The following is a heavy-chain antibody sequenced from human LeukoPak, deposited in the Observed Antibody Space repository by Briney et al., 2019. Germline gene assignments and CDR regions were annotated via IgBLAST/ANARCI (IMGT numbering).Heavy chain of an antibody. CDR2: ISSSGSTI. V-gene: IGHV3-48*03. CDR1: GFTFSSYE. J-gene: IGHJ4*02. D-gene: IGHD2-2*01. Sequence: PGGSLRLSCAASGFTFSSYEMNWVRQAPGKGLEGVSYISSSGSTIYYADSVKGPFTISRDNAKNSLYLQMNSLRAEDTAVYYCARDCSSPSCYVAVDYWGQGPLVTVSS. CDR3: ARDCSSPSCYVAVDY.